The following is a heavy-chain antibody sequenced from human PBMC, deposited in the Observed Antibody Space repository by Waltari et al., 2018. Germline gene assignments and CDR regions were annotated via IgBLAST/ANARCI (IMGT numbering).Heavy chain of an antibody. CDR2: ISSSSSTI. CDR3: ARDYEDIWFGELAVDY. CDR1: GFTFSSYS. D-gene: IGHD3-10*01. J-gene: IGHJ4*02. V-gene: IGHV3-48*04. Sequence: EVQLVKSGGGLVQPGGSLRLSCAASGFTFSSYSMNWVRQAPGKGLEWVSYISSSSSTIYYADSVKGRFTISRDNAKNSLYLQMNSLRAEDTAVYYCARDYEDIWFGELAVDYWGQGTLVTVSS.